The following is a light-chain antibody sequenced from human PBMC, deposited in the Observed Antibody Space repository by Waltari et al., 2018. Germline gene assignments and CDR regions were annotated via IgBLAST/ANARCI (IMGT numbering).Light chain of an antibody. CDR2: STN. CDR3: VRYMGSGISQ. Sequence: QTVVTQEPSFSVSPGGTVTLTCGLISGSVSPNYYPSWYQQTPGQAPRTLIYSTNTRPSGVPDRFSGSSLGNKSARTSPGAQADDESDYCCVRYMGSGISQVGGGTKLTVL. V-gene: IGLV8-61*01. CDR1: SGSVSPNYY. J-gene: IGLJ2*01.